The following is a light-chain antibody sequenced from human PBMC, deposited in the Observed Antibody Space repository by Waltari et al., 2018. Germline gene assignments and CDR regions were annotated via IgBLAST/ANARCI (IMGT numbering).Light chain of an antibody. Sequence: QSALTQPRSVSGSPGQSVTLSCTGTSSDIGGYNYVSWYQQHPGKVPKLIIFDVTTRPSGVPDRFSGSKAGNTASLTISGLQAGDEAVYFCCSYAGKYTSVFGAGTKVTVL. V-gene: IGLV2-11*01. CDR3: CSYAGKYTSV. CDR2: DVT. CDR1: SSDIGGYNY. J-gene: IGLJ2*01.